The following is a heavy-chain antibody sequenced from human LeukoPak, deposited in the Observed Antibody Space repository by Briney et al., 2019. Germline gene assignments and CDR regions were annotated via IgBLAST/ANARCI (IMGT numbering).Heavy chain of an antibody. V-gene: IGHV4-59*11. CDR3: ARGGGWELLTTDTYYYYMDV. Sequence: SETLSLTCTVSGGSISYHYWSWIRQSPGKGLEWIGYIYYSGSTDYNPSLKSRVTISVDTSKNQFSLKLSSVTAADTAVYYCARGGGWELLTTDTYYYYMDVWGKGTTVTVSS. CDR1: GGSISYHY. D-gene: IGHD1-26*01. CDR2: IYYSGST. J-gene: IGHJ6*03.